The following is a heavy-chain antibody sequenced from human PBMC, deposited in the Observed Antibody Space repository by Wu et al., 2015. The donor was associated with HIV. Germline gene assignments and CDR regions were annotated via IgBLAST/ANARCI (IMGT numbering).Heavy chain of an antibody. V-gene: IGHV1-69*13. Sequence: QVQLVQSGAEVRKPGSSVKVSCKASGGTFSSYAISWVRQAPGQGLEWMGRIIPIFGTANYAQKFQGRVTITADESTSTAYMELSSLRSEDTAVYYCARDLKGWFGEFQTPNWFDPWGQGALVTVSS. J-gene: IGHJ5*02. CDR3: ARDLKGWFGEFQTPNWFDP. D-gene: IGHD3-10*01. CDR1: GGTFSSYA. CDR2: IIPIFGTA.